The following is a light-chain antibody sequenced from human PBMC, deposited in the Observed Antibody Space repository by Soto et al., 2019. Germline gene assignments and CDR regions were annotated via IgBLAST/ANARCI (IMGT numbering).Light chain of an antibody. Sequence: EIVVTQSPATLSLSPGERATLSCRTSQSVSFYLAWYQQKPGQAPRLLIYDASSRATGIPARFRGRGSETDFTLTISSLEPEDFAVYYCQQRSNWPRTFGQGTTVEIK. CDR1: QSVSFY. V-gene: IGKV3-11*01. CDR2: DAS. CDR3: QQRSNWPRT. J-gene: IGKJ1*01.